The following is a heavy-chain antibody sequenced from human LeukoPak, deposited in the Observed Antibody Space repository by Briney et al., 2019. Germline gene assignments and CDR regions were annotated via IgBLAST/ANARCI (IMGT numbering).Heavy chain of an antibody. V-gene: IGHV3-23*01. Sequence: GGSLRLSCAASGFTFSSYAMSWVRQAPGKGLEWVSAISGSGGSTYYADSVKGRFTISRDNSKNTLYLQMNSLRAEDTAVYYCARGGIMATIGGPYNWIDPWGQGTLVTVSS. CDR1: GFTFSSYA. CDR3: ARGGIMATIGGPYNWIDP. D-gene: IGHD5-12*01. J-gene: IGHJ5*02. CDR2: ISGSGGST.